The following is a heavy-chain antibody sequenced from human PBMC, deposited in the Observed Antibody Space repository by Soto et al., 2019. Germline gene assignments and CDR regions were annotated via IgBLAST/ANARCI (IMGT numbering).Heavy chain of an antibody. V-gene: IGHV2-5*01. CDR3: ANKLRYLDAMDV. Sequence: QITLKESGPTLVKPTQTLTLTCSFSGFSLTTGGVAVGWIRQPPGKALEWLALIYWTDDKRYRPSLKNRLTVTKDTSNNQVVITLTNLDPVDTATYYCANKLRYLDAMDVWGQGAKVTVSS. CDR1: GFSLTTGGVA. CDR2: IYWTDDK. D-gene: IGHD3-9*01. J-gene: IGHJ6*02.